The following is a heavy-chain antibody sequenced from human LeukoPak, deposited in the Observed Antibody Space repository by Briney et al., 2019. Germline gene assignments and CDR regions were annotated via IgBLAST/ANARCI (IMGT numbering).Heavy chain of an antibody. CDR2: ISSSSSYI. CDR1: GFTFSSYS. CDR3: AREPWAGDGYNYPDY. V-gene: IGHV3-21*01. Sequence: GGSLRLSCAASGFTFSSYSMNWVRQAPGKWLEWVSSISSSSSYIYYADSVKGRFTISRDNAKNSLYLQMNSLRAEDTAVYYCAREPWAGDGYNYPDYWGQGTLVTVSS. D-gene: IGHD5-24*01. J-gene: IGHJ4*02.